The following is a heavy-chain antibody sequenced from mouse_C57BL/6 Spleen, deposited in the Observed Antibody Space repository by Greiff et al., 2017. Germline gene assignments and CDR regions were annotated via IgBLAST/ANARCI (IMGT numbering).Heavy chain of an antibody. D-gene: IGHD1-1*01. Sequence: EVQLQQSGPVLVKPGASVKMSCKASGYTFTDYYMNWVKQSHGKSLEWIGVINPYNGGTSYNQKFTGKATLTVDKSSSTAYMELNSLTSEDSAVYYCARIYYPYAMDYWGQGTSVTVSS. CDR2: INPYNGGT. V-gene: IGHV1-19*01. CDR3: ARIYYPYAMDY. CDR1: GYTFTDYY. J-gene: IGHJ4*01.